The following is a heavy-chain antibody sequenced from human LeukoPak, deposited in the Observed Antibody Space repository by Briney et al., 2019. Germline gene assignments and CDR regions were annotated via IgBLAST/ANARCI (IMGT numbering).Heavy chain of an antibody. CDR3: AKESERRIPDYYDSSGYYYYFDY. J-gene: IGHJ4*02. CDR1: GFTFSSYG. Sequence: PGGSLRLSCAASGFTFSSYGVHWVRQAPGEGLEWVAVISYDGSNKYYADSVKGRFTISRDNSKNTLYLQMNSLRAEDTAVYYCAKESERRIPDYYDSSGYYYYFDYWGQGTLVTVSS. D-gene: IGHD3-22*01. CDR2: ISYDGSNK. V-gene: IGHV3-30*18.